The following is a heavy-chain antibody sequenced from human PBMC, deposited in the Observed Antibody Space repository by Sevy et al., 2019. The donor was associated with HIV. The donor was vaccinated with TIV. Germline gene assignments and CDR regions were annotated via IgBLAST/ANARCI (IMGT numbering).Heavy chain of an antibody. CDR3: ARDAGYTTKFHPLH. V-gene: IGHV3-30*04. D-gene: IGHD5-12*01. Sequence: GGSLRLSCSASGFRLNTYAMHWVRQAPGKGLEWVSFISSTGNFESYAASVKGRFTISKDNSKNTVSLQMNSLRPEDTAMYYWARDAGYTTKFHPLHWGQGTLVTVSS. CDR2: ISSTGNFE. CDR1: GFRLNTYA. J-gene: IGHJ4*02.